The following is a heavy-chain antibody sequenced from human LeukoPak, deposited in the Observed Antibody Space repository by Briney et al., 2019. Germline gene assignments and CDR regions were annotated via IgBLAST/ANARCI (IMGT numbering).Heavy chain of an antibody. J-gene: IGHJ4*02. CDR2: ISAYNGNT. V-gene: IGHV1-18*01. CDR3: ASCILWWRLPGDY. D-gene: IGHD2-21*02. Sequence: ASVKVSCKASGYTFTSYGISWVRQAPGQGLEWMGWISAYNGNTNYAQKLQGRVTMTTDTSTSTVYMELRSLRSDDRAVYYCASCILWWRLPGDYWGQGTLVTVSS. CDR1: GYTFTSYG.